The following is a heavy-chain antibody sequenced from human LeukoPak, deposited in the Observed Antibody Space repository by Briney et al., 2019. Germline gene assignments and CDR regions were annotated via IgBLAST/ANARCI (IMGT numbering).Heavy chain of an antibody. CDR3: ARDSWDDVSFDY. J-gene: IGHJ4*02. CDR1: GYTFTSYY. V-gene: IGHV1-46*01. D-gene: IGHD1-1*01. Sequence: ASVKVSCKASGYTFTSYYMHWVRQAPGQGLEWMGIINPSGGSTSYAQKFQGRITLTRDTSTSTVYMELSSLRSKDTTVYFCARDSWDDVSFDYWGQGTLVTVSS. CDR2: INPSGGST.